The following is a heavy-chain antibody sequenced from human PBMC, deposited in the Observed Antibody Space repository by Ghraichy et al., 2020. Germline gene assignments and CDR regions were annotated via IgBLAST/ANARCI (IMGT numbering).Heavy chain of an antibody. Sequence: GGSLRLSCAASGFTFSSYAMSWVRQAPGKGLEWVSAISGSGGSTYYADSVKGRFTISRDNSKNTLYLQMNSLRAEDTAVYYCAKDDLIWPRPSVGFDYWGQGTLVTVSS. V-gene: IGHV3-23*01. CDR3: AKDDLIWPRPSVGFDY. CDR2: ISGSGGST. D-gene: IGHD4-23*01. J-gene: IGHJ4*02. CDR1: GFTFSSYA.